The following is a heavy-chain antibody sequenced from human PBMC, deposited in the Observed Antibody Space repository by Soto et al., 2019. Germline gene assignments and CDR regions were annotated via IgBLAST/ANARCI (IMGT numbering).Heavy chain of an antibody. D-gene: IGHD6-6*01. CDR1: GGSISSYY. CDR3: ARAGSSSSLGIDY. V-gene: IGHV4-59*08. CDR2: IYYSGST. Sequence: SETLSLTCTVSGGSISSYYWSWIRQPPGKGLEWIGYIYYSGSTNYNPSLKSRVTISVDTSKNQFSLKLGSVTAADTAVYYCARAGSSSSLGIDYWGQGTLVTVSS. J-gene: IGHJ4*02.